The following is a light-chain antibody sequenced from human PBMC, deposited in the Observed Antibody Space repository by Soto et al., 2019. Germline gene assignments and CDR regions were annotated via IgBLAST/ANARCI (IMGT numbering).Light chain of an antibody. V-gene: IGKV3-11*01. CDR2: DAS. J-gene: IGKJ1*01. CDR1: QSVSGY. Sequence: EIVLTQSPGTLSLSPGERATLSCRASQSVSGYLAWYQQKPGQAPWLLIYDASKRAPGIPARFSGSGSGTDFTLTISSLEPEDFAVYYCQQRSNWPWTFGQGTKVEIK. CDR3: QQRSNWPWT.